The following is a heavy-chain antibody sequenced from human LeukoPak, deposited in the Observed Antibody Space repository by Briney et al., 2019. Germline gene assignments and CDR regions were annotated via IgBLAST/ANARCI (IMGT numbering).Heavy chain of an antibody. CDR2: TFYNGST. J-gene: IGHJ4*02. CDR1: GGSISTTSYY. D-gene: IGHD3/OR15-3a*01. V-gene: IGHV4-39*01. Sequence: SETLSLTCTVSGGSISTTSYYWGWIRQPPGKGLEWIGNTFYNGSTYYNPSLKSRVTISVDTSKNQFSLKLSSVTAADTAVYYCARQTGSGLFILPGGQGTLVTVSS. CDR3: ARQTGSGLFILP.